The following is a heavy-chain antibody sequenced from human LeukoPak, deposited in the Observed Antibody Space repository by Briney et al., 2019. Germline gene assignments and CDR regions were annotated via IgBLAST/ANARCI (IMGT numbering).Heavy chain of an antibody. D-gene: IGHD3-22*01. Sequence: PSETLSLTCTVSGGSISSSSYYWGWIRQPPGKGLEWIGEINHSGSTNYNPSLKSRVTISVDTSKNQFSLKLSSATAADTAEYYCARVRWYYYDSSGQHDYWGQGTLVTVSS. V-gene: IGHV4-39*07. J-gene: IGHJ4*02. CDR3: ARVRWYYYDSSGQHDY. CDR2: INHSGST. CDR1: GGSISSSSYY.